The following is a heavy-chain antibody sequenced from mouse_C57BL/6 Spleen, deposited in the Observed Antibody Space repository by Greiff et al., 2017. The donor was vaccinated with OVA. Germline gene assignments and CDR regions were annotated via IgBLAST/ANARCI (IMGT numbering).Heavy chain of an antibody. V-gene: IGHV3-8*01. CDR1: GYSITSDY. D-gene: IGHD3-2*02. CDR2: ISYSGST. J-gene: IGHJ2*01. CDR3: ARVSGGSGYPYYFDY. Sequence: DVMLVESGPGLAKPSQTLSLTCSVTGYSITSDYWNWIRKFPGNKLEYMGYISYSGSTYYNPSLKSRISITRDTSKNQYYLHLNSVTTEDTATYYCARVSGGSGYPYYFDYWGQGTTLTVSS.